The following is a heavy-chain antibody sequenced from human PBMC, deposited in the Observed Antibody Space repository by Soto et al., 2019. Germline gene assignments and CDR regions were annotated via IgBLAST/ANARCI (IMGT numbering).Heavy chain of an antibody. CDR2: LNPNTGNS. CDR1: GYTFTSYD. Sequence: ASVKVSCKASGYTFTSYDIYWVRQATGQGLEWMGWLNPNTGNSGYAQKFQGRITVTSDTSINTVHMELSSLRSEDTAVYYCARRAETNGWNGFGANKYYFDFWGQGTLVTVSS. V-gene: IGHV1-8*01. D-gene: IGHD1-1*01. J-gene: IGHJ4*02. CDR3: ARRAETNGWNGFGANKYYFDF.